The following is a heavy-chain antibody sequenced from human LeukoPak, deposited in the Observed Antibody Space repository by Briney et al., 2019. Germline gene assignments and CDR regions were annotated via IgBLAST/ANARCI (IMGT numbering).Heavy chain of an antibody. V-gene: IGHV3-23*01. D-gene: IGHD7-27*01. CDR3: AKCRGGGGDYWHFDI. Sequence: PGGSLRLSCAASGFPFSRFAMTWVRQAPGKGLEWVSAISGSSESTNYADSVKGRFTISRDNSKNTLSLQMNNLGADDTAVYYCAKCRGGGGDYWHFDIWGRGILVTVSS. CDR2: ISGSSEST. J-gene: IGHJ2*01. CDR1: GFPFSRFA.